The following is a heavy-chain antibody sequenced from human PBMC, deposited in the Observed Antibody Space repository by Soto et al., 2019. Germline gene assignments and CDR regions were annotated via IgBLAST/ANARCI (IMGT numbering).Heavy chain of an antibody. CDR3: AREEFEDGRGHFDY. CDR2: MSYGGVNK. Sequence: QVQLVESGGGVVQPGGSLRLSCAASGFTFSTSVMHWVRQAPGKGLEWMAIMSYGGVNKYYADSVKGRFTISRDISESTLYLQMNSLRTEDTAVYYCAREEFEDGRGHFDYWGQGTLVSVSS. CDR1: GFTFSTSV. V-gene: IGHV3-30-3*01. J-gene: IGHJ4*02. D-gene: IGHD3-22*01.